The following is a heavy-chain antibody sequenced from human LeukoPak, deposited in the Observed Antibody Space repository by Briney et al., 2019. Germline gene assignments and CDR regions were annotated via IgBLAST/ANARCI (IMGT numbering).Heavy chain of an antibody. CDR2: IKSDADGGTP. CDR1: GFSFMNAW. Sequence: GGSLRLSCAASGFSFMNAWMIWVRQAPGKGLEWVGRIKSDADGGTPDYAAPARGRFTISRDDSKNTLYLQMNSLKTEDTAVYYCTTFYHEYSPYWGRGTLVTVSS. V-gene: IGHV3-15*01. J-gene: IGHJ4*02. D-gene: IGHD2/OR15-2a*01. CDR3: TTFYHEYSPY.